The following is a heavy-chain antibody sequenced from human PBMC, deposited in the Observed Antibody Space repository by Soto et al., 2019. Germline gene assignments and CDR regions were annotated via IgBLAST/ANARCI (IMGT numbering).Heavy chain of an antibody. Sequence: PGGSLRLSCAASGFTLSSYGMHWVRQAPGKWLEWVAVISYDGSNKYYADSVKGRFTISRDNSKNTLYLQMNSLRAEDTAVYYCAKDRGSSCPDYWGQGXLVTVSS. D-gene: IGHD6-13*01. CDR1: GFTLSSYG. CDR2: ISYDGSNK. CDR3: AKDRGSSCPDY. J-gene: IGHJ4*02. V-gene: IGHV3-30*18.